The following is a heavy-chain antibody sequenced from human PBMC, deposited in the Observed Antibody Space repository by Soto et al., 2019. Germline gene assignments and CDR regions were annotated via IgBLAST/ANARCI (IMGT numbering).Heavy chain of an antibody. J-gene: IGHJ6*03. Sequence: QVQLQESGPGLVKPSGTLSLTCAVSSGPISSSNWWSWVRQPPGKGLEWIGEIYHSGSTNYNPSLKSRVTISVDKSKNQFSLKLSSVTAADTAVYYCARARSPSRYYYYYMDVWGKGTTVTVSS. CDR1: SGPISSSNW. CDR2: IYHSGST. V-gene: IGHV4-4*02. D-gene: IGHD2-2*01. CDR3: ARARSPSRYYYYYMDV.